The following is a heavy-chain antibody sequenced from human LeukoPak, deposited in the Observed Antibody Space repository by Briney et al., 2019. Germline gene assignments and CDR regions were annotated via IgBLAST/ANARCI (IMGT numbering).Heavy chain of an antibody. V-gene: IGHV1-18*01. D-gene: IGHD2-8*01. CDR1: GYTFTSYG. J-gene: IGHJ6*03. CDR2: ISAYNGNT. CDR3: ARDRMYAIRGIYYYYYYMDV. Sequence: ASVKVSCKASGYTFTSYGISWVRQAPGQGLEWMGWISAYNGNTNYAQKLQGRVTMTTDTSTSTAYMELRSLRSDDTAVYYCARDRMYAIRGIYYYYYYMDVWGKGTTVTVSS.